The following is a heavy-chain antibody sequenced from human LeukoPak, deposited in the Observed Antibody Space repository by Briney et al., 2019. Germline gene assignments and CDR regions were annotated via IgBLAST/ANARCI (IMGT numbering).Heavy chain of an antibody. CDR2: ISYDGSNK. V-gene: IGHV3-30*04. D-gene: IGHD3-22*01. Sequence: GGSLRLSCAASGFTFSSYAMHWVRQAPGKGLEWVAVISYDGSNKYYADSVKGRFTITRDNSKNTLYLQMNSLRAEDTAVYYCAKNYYDSSGSRALDYWGQGTLVTVSS. CDR3: AKNYYDSSGSRALDY. J-gene: IGHJ4*02. CDR1: GFTFSSYA.